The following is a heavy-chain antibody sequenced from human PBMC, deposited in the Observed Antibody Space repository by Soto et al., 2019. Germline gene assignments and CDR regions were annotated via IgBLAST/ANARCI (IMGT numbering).Heavy chain of an antibody. Sequence: EVQLVESGGGLVQPGRSLRLSCAASGFTFDDYAMHWVRQAPGKGLEWVSGISWNSGSIGYADSVKGRFTISRDNAKNSLYLQMNSLRAEDTALYYCAKDMYGSSSRSLDYWGQGTLVTVSS. D-gene: IGHD6-6*01. CDR1: GFTFDDYA. CDR3: AKDMYGSSSRSLDY. V-gene: IGHV3-9*01. CDR2: ISWNSGSI. J-gene: IGHJ4*02.